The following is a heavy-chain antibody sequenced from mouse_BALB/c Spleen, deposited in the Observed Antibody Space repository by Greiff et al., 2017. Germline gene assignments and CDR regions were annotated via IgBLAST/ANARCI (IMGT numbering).Heavy chain of an antibody. D-gene: IGHD1-1*01. CDR3: ASHYYGSSWFAY. Sequence: VQLQQSGPELVKPGASVKIPCKASGYTFTDYNMDWVKQSHGKSLEWIGDINPNNGGTIYNQKFKGKATLTVDKSSSTAYMELRSLTSEDTAVYYCASHYYGSSWFAYWGQGTLVTVSA. CDR1: GYTFTDYN. CDR2: INPNNGGT. V-gene: IGHV1-18*01. J-gene: IGHJ3*01.